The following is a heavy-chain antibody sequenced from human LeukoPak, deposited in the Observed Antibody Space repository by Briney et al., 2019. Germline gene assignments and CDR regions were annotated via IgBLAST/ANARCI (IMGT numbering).Heavy chain of an antibody. CDR3: ARGQRTSVTLYYFDF. J-gene: IGHJ4*02. V-gene: IGHV3-66*01. CDR1: GFSVSDNY. Sequence: GGSLRPSCAVSGFSVSDNYMTWVRQAPGKGLEWVSVLFGGGDTYYGDSVKGRFAISRDNSKNTVYLQMKSLRAEDTAVYYCARGQRTSVTLYYFDFWGQGTLVSVSS. CDR2: LFGGGDT. D-gene: IGHD4-17*01.